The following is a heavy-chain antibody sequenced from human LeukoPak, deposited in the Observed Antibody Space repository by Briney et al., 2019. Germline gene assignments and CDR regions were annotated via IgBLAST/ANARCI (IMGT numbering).Heavy chain of an antibody. CDR1: GFTFSSSA. Sequence: PGGSLRLSCAASGFTFSSSAMSWVRQAPGKGLEWVSAISGTGDTTYYADSLKGRFTISGDNSMNTLYLQMNSLRAEDAAVYYCAKAGQLWSYYFDYWGQGTLVTVSS. D-gene: IGHD5-18*01. J-gene: IGHJ4*02. CDR3: AKAGQLWSYYFDY. V-gene: IGHV3-23*01. CDR2: ISGTGDTT.